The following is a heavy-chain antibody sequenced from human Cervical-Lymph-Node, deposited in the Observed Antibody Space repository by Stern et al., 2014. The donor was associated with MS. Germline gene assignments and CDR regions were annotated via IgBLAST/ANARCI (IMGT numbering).Heavy chain of an antibody. V-gene: IGHV3-23*04. CDR3: AREPSNSTWYSDY. D-gene: IGHD6-13*01. Sequence: EVQLVESGGGLVQPGGSLGLSCAASGFTFSRYAMSWVRQAPGKGLEWVSAVSASGSTTYYADSVRGRFTISRDSSKNTLYLQMDSLRAEDTAVYFCAREPSNSTWYSDYWGQGTLVTVSS. J-gene: IGHJ4*02. CDR2: VSASGSTT. CDR1: GFTFSRYA.